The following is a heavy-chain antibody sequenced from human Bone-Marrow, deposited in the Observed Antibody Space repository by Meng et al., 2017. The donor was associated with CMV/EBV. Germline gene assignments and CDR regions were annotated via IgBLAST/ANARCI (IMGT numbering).Heavy chain of an antibody. CDR2: INSDGSST. Sequence: HWVRQAPGKGLVWVSRINSDGSSTSYADSVKGRFTISRDNAKNTLYLQMNSLRAEDTAVYYCARDLGGGRDCSGGSCYSYYYYGMDVWGQGTTVTVSS. D-gene: IGHD2-15*01. CDR3: ARDLGGGRDCSGGSCYSYYYYGMDV. V-gene: IGHV3-74*01. J-gene: IGHJ6*02.